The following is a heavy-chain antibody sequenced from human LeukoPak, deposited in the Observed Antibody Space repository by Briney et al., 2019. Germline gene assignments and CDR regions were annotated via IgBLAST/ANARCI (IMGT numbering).Heavy chain of an antibody. D-gene: IGHD3-16*01. CDR2: ISSSGSTI. V-gene: IGHV3-48*04. CDR3: ARAGGYYYYYMDV. J-gene: IGHJ6*03. Sequence: GGSLRLSCAASGFTFSSYSMNWVRQAPGKGLEWVSSISSSGSTIYYADSVKGRFTISRDNAKNSLYLQMNSLRAEDTAVYYCARAGGYYYYYMDVWGKGTTVTISS. CDR1: GFTFSSYS.